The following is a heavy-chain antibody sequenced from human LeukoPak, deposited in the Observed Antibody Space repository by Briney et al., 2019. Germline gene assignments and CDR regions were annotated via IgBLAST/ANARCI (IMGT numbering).Heavy chain of an antibody. CDR2: INSDGSST. Sequence: GGSLRLSCAASGFTFSSYWMHWVRQAPGKGLVWVSRINSDGSSTTYADSVKGRFTISRDNAESTLFLQMNSLRAEDTAVYYCASRYSGSFIFDFWGQGTLVTVSS. D-gene: IGHD1-26*01. J-gene: IGHJ4*02. CDR1: GFTFSSYW. V-gene: IGHV3-74*01. CDR3: ASRYSGSFIFDF.